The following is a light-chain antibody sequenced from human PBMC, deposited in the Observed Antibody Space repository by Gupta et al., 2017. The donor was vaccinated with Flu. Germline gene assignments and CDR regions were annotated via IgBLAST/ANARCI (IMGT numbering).Light chain of an antibody. J-gene: IGLJ3*02. CDR3: QLWDTGSDNWV. V-gene: IGLV3-21*03. Sequence: GKSSISRVRVKKIGSKSLNGDQQRADKTPVLVVYDDRNRHAVIPDRFSGSNSGNTATMTISRVEAGDEADYYSQLWDTGSDNWVIGGGTKLTVL. CDR2: DDR. CDR1: KIGSKS.